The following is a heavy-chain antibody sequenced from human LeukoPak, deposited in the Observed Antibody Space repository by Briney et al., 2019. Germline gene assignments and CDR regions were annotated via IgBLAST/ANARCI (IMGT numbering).Heavy chain of an antibody. Sequence: GSLRLSCAASGFTVSNNYMSWIRQPPGKGLEWIGEINHSGSTNYNPSLKSRVTISVDTSKNQFSLKLSSVTAADTAVYYCARAPEYSSSSGRLDYWGQGTLVTVSS. CDR1: GFTVSNNY. CDR3: ARAPEYSSSSGRLDY. CDR2: INHSGST. J-gene: IGHJ4*02. D-gene: IGHD6-6*01. V-gene: IGHV4-34*01.